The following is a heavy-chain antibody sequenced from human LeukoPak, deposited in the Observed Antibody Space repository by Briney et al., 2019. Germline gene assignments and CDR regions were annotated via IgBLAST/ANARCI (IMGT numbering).Heavy chain of an antibody. CDR3: ARDGEGQNWFDP. V-gene: IGHV1-8*03. J-gene: IGHJ5*02. CDR1: GYIFTSYD. CDR2: MNPNSGNT. Sequence: ASVKVSCKASGYIFTSYDINWVRQATGQGLEWMGWMNPNSGNTGYAQKFQGRVTITRNTSISTAYMELSSLRSEDTAVYYCARDGEGQNWFDPWGQGTLVTVSS. D-gene: IGHD5-24*01.